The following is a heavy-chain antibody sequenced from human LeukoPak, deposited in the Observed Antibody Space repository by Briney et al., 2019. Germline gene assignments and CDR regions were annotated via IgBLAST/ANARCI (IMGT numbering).Heavy chain of an antibody. CDR3: ARYRDSGGRLAFDI. D-gene: IGHD2-15*01. V-gene: IGHV4-31*03. Sequence: SETLSLTCTVSGGSISSDGYYWTWIRQHPGKGLEWIGYIYYSGTTYYNPSLESRVTLSVDTSKNQFSLRLSSVTAADTAVYYCARYRDSGGRLAFDIWGQGTMTTVSS. CDR2: IYYSGTT. CDR1: GGSISSDGYY. J-gene: IGHJ3*02.